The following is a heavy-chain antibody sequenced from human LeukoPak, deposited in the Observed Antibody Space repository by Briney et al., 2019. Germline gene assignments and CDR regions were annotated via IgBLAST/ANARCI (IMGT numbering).Heavy chain of an antibody. CDR2: INPSDGST. V-gene: IGHV1-46*01. CDR3: ARGGGGQNYYMDV. J-gene: IGHJ6*03. CDR1: GYTFTSYY. D-gene: IGHD2-15*01. Sequence: ASVKVSCKASGYTFTSYYIHWVRQAPGQGLEWMGIINPSDGSTNYAQKFQGRVTMTRNTSISTAYMELSSLRSEDTAVYYCARGGGGQNYYMDVWGKGTTVTISS.